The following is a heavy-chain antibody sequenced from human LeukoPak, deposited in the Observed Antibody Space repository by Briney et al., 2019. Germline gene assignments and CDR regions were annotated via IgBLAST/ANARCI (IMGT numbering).Heavy chain of an antibody. CDR3: ARGRGGGANKKRYFDY. J-gene: IGHJ4*02. CDR1: GYTFTSYY. V-gene: IGHV1-46*01. CDR2: INPSGGST. Sequence: ASVTVSCTASGYTFTSYYMHWVRQAPGQGVEWMGIINPSGGSTTYAQKFQGRVTITRDPPTSTVYMELSSLRSDETAVYYCARGRGGGANKKRYFDYWGQGTLVTVSS. D-gene: IGHD3-16*01.